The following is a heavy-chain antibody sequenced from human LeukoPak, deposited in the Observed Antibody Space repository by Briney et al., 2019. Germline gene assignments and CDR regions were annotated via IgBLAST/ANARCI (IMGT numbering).Heavy chain of an antibody. D-gene: IGHD1-1*01. V-gene: IGHV3-23*01. CDR1: GFTFSSYD. J-gene: IGHJ4*02. Sequence: PGGFLRLSCAASGFTFSSYDMSWVRQAPGKGLEWVSGIGGSGAGTYYADSVKGRFTISRDNSKNTLYLQMNSLRAEDAAVYYCAKLFRTSDYWGQGTLVTVSS. CDR3: AKLFRTSDY. CDR2: IGGSGAGT.